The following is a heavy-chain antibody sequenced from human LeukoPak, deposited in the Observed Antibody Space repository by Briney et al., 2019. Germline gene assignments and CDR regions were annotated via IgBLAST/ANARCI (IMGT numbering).Heavy chain of an antibody. J-gene: IGHJ5*02. CDR3: ARLPSYGGSWFDP. D-gene: IGHD4-23*01. Sequence: SETLSLTCAVYGGSFSGYYWSWIRQPPGKGLEWIGEINHSGSTNYNPSLKSRVTISVDTSKNQFSLKLSSVTAADTAVYYCARLPSYGGSWFDPWGQGTLVTVSS. CDR2: INHSGST. V-gene: IGHV4-34*01. CDR1: GGSFSGYY.